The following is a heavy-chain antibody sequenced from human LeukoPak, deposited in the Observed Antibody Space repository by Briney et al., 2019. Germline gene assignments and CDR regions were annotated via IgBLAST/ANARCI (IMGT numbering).Heavy chain of an antibody. J-gene: IGHJ5*02. CDR3: AREGGDPVTINNWFDP. CDR1: GYTFTDYY. V-gene: IGHV1-2*02. CDR2: INPNSGGT. D-gene: IGHD5-12*01. Sequence: HGASVKVSCKASGYTFTDYYLHWVRQAPGQGLEWMGWINPNSGGTNYAQKFQGRVTMTRDTSISTAYMELSRLRSDDTAVYYCAREGGDPVTINNWFDPWGQGTLVTVSS.